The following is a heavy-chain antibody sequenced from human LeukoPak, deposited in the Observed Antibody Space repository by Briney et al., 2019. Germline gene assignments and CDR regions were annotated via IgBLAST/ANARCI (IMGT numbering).Heavy chain of an antibody. J-gene: IGHJ5*02. D-gene: IGHD3-10*01. CDR3: ARDLITMVRGVITEYNWFDP. CDR2: ISAYNGNT. V-gene: IGHV1-18*04. CDR1: GYTFTSYG. Sequence: ASVTVSCKASGYTFTSYGISWVRQAPGQGLEWMGWISAYNGNTNYAQKLQGRVTMTTDTSTSTAYMELRSLRSDDTAVYYCARDLITMVRGVITEYNWFDPWGQGTLVTVSS.